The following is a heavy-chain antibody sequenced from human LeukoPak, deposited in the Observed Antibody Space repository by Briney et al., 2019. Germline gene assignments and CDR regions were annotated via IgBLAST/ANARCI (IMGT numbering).Heavy chain of an antibody. D-gene: IGHD3-16*01. CDR3: SRDGGEGGNSAFDI. J-gene: IGHJ3*02. CDR1: GFTFSDYI. CDR2: IRRGANSYTT. V-gene: IGHV3-72*01. Sequence: GGSLRLSCAASGFTFSDYILDWVRQAPGKGLEWVGRIRRGANSYTTEYAASVTGRFTISRDDSRNSLYLYMNSLKTEDTAVYHCSRDGGEGGNSAFDIWSQGTMVTVSS.